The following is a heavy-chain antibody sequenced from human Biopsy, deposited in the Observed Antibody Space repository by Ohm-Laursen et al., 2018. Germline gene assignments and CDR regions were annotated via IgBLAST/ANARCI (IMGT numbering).Heavy chain of an antibody. Sequence: SETLSLTCTVSGDSVTKYYWSWIRQPPGKGLEWIGHIYYSVMTNYNPSLQSRVSISVDTSRNQVSLTLSSVTAADTAVYFCARDVKRYCSGTSCYSGYFGMDVWGQGTTVTVS. V-gene: IGHV4-59*02. D-gene: IGHD2-2*01. CDR1: GDSVTKYY. CDR3: ARDVKRYCSGTSCYSGYFGMDV. CDR2: IYYSVMT. J-gene: IGHJ6*02.